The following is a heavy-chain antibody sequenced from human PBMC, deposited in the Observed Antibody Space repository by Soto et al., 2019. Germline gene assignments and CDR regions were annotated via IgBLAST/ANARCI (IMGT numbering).Heavy chain of an antibody. CDR2: ISYDGSNK. Sequence: QVQLVESGGGVVQPGRSLRLSCAASGFTFSSYGMHWVRQAPGKGLEWVAVISYDGSNKYYADSVKGRFTISRDNSKTTLYLQMNSLRAEDTAVYYCAKDGMITFGGVIGQYYFDYWGQGTLVTVSS. CDR1: GFTFSSYG. V-gene: IGHV3-30*18. D-gene: IGHD3-16*02. CDR3: AKDGMITFGGVIGQYYFDY. J-gene: IGHJ4*02.